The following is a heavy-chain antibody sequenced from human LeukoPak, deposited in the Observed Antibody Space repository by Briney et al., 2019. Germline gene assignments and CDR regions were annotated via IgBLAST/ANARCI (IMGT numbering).Heavy chain of an antibody. CDR3: ARLDYDNFDFDY. Sequence: GESLKISCKGSGYSFTTYWIGWVRQMPGKGLEWMGIIYPRDSDTSYSPSFRGQVAISADKSISTAYLQWSSLKASDTAIYYCARLDYDNFDFDYWGQGTLVTVSS. D-gene: IGHD3-22*01. J-gene: IGHJ4*02. V-gene: IGHV5-51*01. CDR2: IYPRDSDT. CDR1: GYSFTTYW.